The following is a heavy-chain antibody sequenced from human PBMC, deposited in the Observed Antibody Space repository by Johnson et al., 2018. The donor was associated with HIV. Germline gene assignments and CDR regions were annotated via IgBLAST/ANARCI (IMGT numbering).Heavy chain of an antibody. D-gene: IGHD1-26*01. CDR2: ISFDGSNK. CDR3: VKSGRSFWGVDSHDAFDI. J-gene: IGHJ3*02. CDR1: GFSFDEHG. V-gene: IGHV3-30*18. Sequence: VQLLESGGGLVKPGGSLRLSCAASGFSFDEHGMSWDRQAPGKGLEWVAVISFDGSNKYYADSVMGRFTISRDNSKNTLHLQMNSLRVEDTAVYYCVKSGRSFWGVDSHDAFDIWGQGTMVTVSS.